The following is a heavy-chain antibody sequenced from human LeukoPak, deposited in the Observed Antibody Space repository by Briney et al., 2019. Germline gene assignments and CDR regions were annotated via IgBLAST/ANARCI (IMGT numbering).Heavy chain of an antibody. Sequence: ASVKVSCKASGYIFTDYAIHWLRQAPGQRPEWMGWMNGGNGNTKYSQKFQGRITLIRDTSAATAYMELSSLRHDDLAVYYCARGRGTSGSNRDFYYYYYMDVWGKGPRSPSP. D-gene: IGHD2-15*01. CDR3: ARGRGTSGSNRDFYYYYYMDV. V-gene: IGHV1-3*01. J-gene: IGHJ6*03. CDR2: MNGGNGNT. CDR1: GYIFTDYA.